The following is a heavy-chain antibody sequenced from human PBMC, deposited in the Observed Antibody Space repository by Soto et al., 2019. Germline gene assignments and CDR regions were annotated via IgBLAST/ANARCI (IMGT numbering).Heavy chain of an antibody. D-gene: IGHD1-20*01. CDR3: ARVSIIAYYYGMDV. Sequence: PSETLSLTCTVSGGSISTGGYYWTWIRQHPGKGLEWIGYIYYSGSTNYNPSLKSRVTISVDTSKNQFSLKLSSVTAADTAVYYWARVSIIAYYYGMDVWGQGTTVTVSS. V-gene: IGHV4-61*08. CDR2: IYYSGST. J-gene: IGHJ6*02. CDR1: GGSISTGGYY.